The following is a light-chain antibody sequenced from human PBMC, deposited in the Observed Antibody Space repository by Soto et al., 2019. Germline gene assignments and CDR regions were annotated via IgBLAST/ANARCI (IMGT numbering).Light chain of an antibody. CDR1: SSDVGGYNY. J-gene: IGLJ1*01. Sequence: QSVLAQPRSVSASPGQSVTISCTGTSSDVGGYNYVSWYQQPPGKAPKLMIYDVSKRPSGVPDRFSGSKSGNTASLTISGLQAEDEADYYCCSYAGSYTYVFGSGTKVTVL. CDR3: CSYAGSYTYV. CDR2: DVS. V-gene: IGLV2-11*01.